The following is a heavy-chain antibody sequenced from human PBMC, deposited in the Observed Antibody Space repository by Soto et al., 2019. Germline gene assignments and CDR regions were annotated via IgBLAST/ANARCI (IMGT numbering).Heavy chain of an antibody. Sequence: SVKVSCKASGGTFSSYAISWVRQAPGQGLEWMGGIIPIFGTANYAQKFQGRVTITADESTSTAYMELSSLRSEDTAVYYCASRKGGGAGYYYYGMDVWGQGTTVTVSS. V-gene: IGHV1-69*13. CDR3: ASRKGGGAGYYYYGMDV. J-gene: IGHJ6*02. CDR1: GGTFSSYA. CDR2: IIPIFGTA. D-gene: IGHD2-15*01.